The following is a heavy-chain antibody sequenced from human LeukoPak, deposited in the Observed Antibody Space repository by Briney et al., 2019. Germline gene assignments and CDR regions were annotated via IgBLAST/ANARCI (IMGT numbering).Heavy chain of an antibody. D-gene: IGHD4-17*01. J-gene: IGHJ4*02. V-gene: IGHV4-59*01. Sequence: SETLSLTCTVSGGSISSYYWSWIRQPPGKGLEWIGYIYYSGSTNYNPSLKSRVTISVDTSKNQFSLELSSVTAADTAVYYCARSGIYGDYGIYFDYWGQGTLVTVSS. CDR3: ARSGIYGDYGIYFDY. CDR1: GGSISSYY. CDR2: IYYSGST.